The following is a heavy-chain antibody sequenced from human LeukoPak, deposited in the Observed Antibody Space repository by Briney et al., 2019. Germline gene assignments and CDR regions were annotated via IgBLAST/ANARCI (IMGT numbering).Heavy chain of an antibody. D-gene: IGHD3-22*01. CDR2: ISGSGGST. CDR1: GFTFSSYA. CDR3: AKDPSMIVVLGAFDI. J-gene: IGHJ3*02. Sequence: GGSLRLSCAASGFTFSSYAMSWVRQAPGKGLEWVSAISGSGGSTYYADSAKGRSTISRDNSKNTLYLQMNSLRAEDTAVYYCAKDPSMIVVLGAFDIWGQGTMVTVSS. V-gene: IGHV3-23*01.